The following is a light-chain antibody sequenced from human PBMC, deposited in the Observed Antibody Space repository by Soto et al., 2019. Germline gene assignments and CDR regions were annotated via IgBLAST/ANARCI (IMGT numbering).Light chain of an antibody. CDR3: QQRSNWIT. CDR1: QSVSSSY. J-gene: IGKJ5*01. V-gene: IGKV3D-20*02. Sequence: EIVLTQSPGTLSLSPGERATLSCRASQSVSSSYLAWYQQKPGQAPRLLIYGASSRATGIPDRFSGSGSGTDFTLTISSLEPEDFAVYYCQQRSNWITFGQGTRLDI. CDR2: GAS.